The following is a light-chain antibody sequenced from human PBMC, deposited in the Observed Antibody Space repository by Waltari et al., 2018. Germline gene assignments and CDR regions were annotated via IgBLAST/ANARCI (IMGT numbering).Light chain of an antibody. J-gene: IGKJ3*01. CDR3: QQRSNWPLT. CDR1: QSVSSY. CDR2: DAS. V-gene: IGKV3-11*01. Sequence: IVLTQSPATLSLSPGERATLSCRASQSVSSYLAWYPQKPCQAPRLLIYDASNRATGIPARFSGSGSGTDFTLTISSLEPEDFAVYYCQQRSNWPLTFGPGTKVDIK.